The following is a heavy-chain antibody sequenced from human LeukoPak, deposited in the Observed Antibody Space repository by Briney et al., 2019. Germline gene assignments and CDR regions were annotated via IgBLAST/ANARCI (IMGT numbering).Heavy chain of an antibody. CDR2: ISWNSGSI. CDR1: GFTFDDYA. J-gene: IGHJ4*02. Sequence: GGSLRLSCAASGFTFDDYAMHWVRQAPGKGLEWVSGISWNSGSIGYADSVKGRFTISRDNAKNSLYLQMNSLRAEDTALYYCAKDREGVPAALPIVWSQGTLVTVSS. D-gene: IGHD2-2*01. CDR3: AKDREGVPAALPIV. V-gene: IGHV3-9*01.